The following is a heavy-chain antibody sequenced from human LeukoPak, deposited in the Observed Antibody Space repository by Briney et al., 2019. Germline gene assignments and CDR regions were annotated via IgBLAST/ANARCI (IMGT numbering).Heavy chain of an antibody. V-gene: IGHV3-23*01. J-gene: IGHJ4*02. CDR1: GFTFSSYA. CDR2: ISGSGGST. Sequence: GGSLRLSCAASGFTFSSYAMSWVRQAPGKGLEWVSAISGSGGSTYYADSVKGRFTISRDNSKNTLYLQMNSLRAEDTAVYYCAKDLPGPRAMVRGVIIYAFGDYWGQGTLVTVSS. D-gene: IGHD3-10*01. CDR3: AKDLPGPRAMVRGVIIYAFGDY.